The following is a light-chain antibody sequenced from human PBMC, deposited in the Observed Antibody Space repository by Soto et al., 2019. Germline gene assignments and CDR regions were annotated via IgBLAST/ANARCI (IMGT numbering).Light chain of an antibody. V-gene: IGLV2-23*01. J-gene: IGLJ3*02. CDR2: EAN. CDR3: CSYAGSTTHVL. Sequence: QSALTQPGSVSGSPGQSITISCAGTSGDVGSYTLVSWYQHHPGKVPKLMIYEANKRPSGVSNRFSGSKSGNTASLTISGLQPEDEADYYCCSYAGSTTHVLFGGGTKLTVL. CDR1: SGDVGSYTL.